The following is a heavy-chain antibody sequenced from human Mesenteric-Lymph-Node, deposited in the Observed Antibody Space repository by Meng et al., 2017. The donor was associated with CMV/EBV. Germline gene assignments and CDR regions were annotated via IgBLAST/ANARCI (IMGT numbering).Heavy chain of an antibody. D-gene: IGHD2-2*01. Sequence: GESLKISCAASGFTFRSHAMTWVRQAPGRGLEWVSTICGGHDKTYYADSVKGRFTISKDASMNTLDLRMNSLRAEDTAVYYCARDKWDIVVVPAATSPQRYYYYYGMDVWGQGTTVTVSS. CDR3: ARDKWDIVVVPAATSPQRYYYYYGMDV. CDR1: GFTFRSHA. J-gene: IGHJ6*02. CDR2: ICGGHDKT. V-gene: IGHV3-23*01.